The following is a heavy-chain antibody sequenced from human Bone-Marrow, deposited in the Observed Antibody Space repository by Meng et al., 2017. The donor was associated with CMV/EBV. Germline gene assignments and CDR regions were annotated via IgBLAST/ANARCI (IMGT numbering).Heavy chain of an antibody. CDR1: GFTFDDYT. Sequence: LSLTCAASGFTFDDYTMHWVRQAPGKGLEWVSLISWDGGSTYYADSVKGRFTISRDNSKNTLYLQMNSLRAEDTAVYYFARGYSKGLFGGMDVWGQKTTVTVSS. J-gene: IGHJ6*01. CDR3: ARGYSKGLFGGMDV. V-gene: IGHV3-43*01. CDR2: ISWDGGST. D-gene: IGHD4-11*01.